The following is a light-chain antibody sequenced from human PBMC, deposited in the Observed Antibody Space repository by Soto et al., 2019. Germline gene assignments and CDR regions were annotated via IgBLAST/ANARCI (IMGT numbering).Light chain of an antibody. V-gene: IGKV1-39*02. Sequence: EIQMNQSPSSLSSSVGDEVTITCRASQTIMTYLNWYQLNTGKPPRGLIYAASSLQSGVPSRYSGSGSGTDFTLTISSLQPEDFEVYYCQEYGSSPHTFGGGAKM. CDR1: QTIMTY. J-gene: IGKJ4*01. CDR3: QEYGSSPHT. CDR2: AAS.